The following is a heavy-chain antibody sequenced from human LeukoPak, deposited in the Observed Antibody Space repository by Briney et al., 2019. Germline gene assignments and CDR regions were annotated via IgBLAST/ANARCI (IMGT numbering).Heavy chain of an antibody. CDR3: ASQRFLDY. CDR2: IKQDGSEK. CDR1: GFTFSSYS. V-gene: IGHV3-7*01. D-gene: IGHD3-3*01. Sequence: GGSLRLSCAAPGFTFSSYSMTWVRQAPGKGLEWVANIKQDGSEKYYVDSVKGRFTISRDNAKNSLYLQLNSLRVEDTAVYYCASQRFLDYWGQGTLVTVSS. J-gene: IGHJ4*02.